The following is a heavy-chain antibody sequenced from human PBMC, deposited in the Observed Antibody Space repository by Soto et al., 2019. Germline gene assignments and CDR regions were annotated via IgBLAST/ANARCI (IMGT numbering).Heavy chain of an antibody. J-gene: IGHJ4*02. V-gene: IGHV3-23*01. CDR3: AKESMQEYYGDTLFDY. CDR2: FSAGGRA. CDR1: GFSFRNYA. D-gene: IGHD4-17*01. Sequence: EVQLLESGGALVQPGGSLRLSCVASGFSFRNYALSWVRQAPGKGLEWVSTFSAGGRAYYADTVKGRFTIARDSSQNTEHLQFSFLTPGETAVYYCAKESMQEYYGDTLFDYWGQGTRVTVSS.